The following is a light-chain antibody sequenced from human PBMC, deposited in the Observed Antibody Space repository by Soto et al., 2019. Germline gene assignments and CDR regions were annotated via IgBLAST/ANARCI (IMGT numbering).Light chain of an antibody. J-gene: IGKJ4*01. CDR3: QQYDNLALT. V-gene: IGKV1-33*01. CDR2: GAS. CDR1: QDIENY. Sequence: IQMTQSASSLSASVGDRVTITCQASQDIENYLNWYQQKPGKAPRVLIYGASNLEKGVASRFSGSGSGTDFIFTISSLQPEDIGTYYCQQYDNLALTFGGGTKVDI.